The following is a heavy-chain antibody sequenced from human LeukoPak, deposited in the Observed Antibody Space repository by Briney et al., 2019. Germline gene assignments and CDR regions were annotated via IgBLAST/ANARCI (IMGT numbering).Heavy chain of an antibody. CDR1: GGSISSYY. CDR3: ARHPGLTIAVAGAIDY. V-gene: IGHV4-59*08. CDR2: IYYSGST. D-gene: IGHD6-19*01. J-gene: IGHJ4*02. Sequence: SETLSLTCTVSGGSISSYYWSWIRQPPGKGLEWIGYIYYSGSTNYNPSLKSRVTISVDTSKNQFSLKLSSVTAADTAVYYCARHPGLTIAVAGAIDYWGQGTLVTVSS.